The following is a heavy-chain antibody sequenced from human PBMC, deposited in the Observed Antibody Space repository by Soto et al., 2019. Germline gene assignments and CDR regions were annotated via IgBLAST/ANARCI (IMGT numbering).Heavy chain of an antibody. CDR1: GFTFSSYA. V-gene: IGHV3-23*01. Sequence: GGSLRLSCAASGFTFSSYAMSWVRQAPGKGLEWVSAISGSGGSTYYADSVKGRFTISRDNSKNTLYLQMNSMRAEDRGVYYLAKGSQYYDFWSGYSDYYYYMDVWGKGTTVTVSS. CDR2: ISGSGGST. J-gene: IGHJ6*03. CDR3: AKGSQYYDFWSGYSDYYYYMDV. D-gene: IGHD3-3*01.